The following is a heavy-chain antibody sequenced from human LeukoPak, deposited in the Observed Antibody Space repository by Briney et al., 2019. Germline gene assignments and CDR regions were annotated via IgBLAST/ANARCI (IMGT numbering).Heavy chain of an antibody. V-gene: IGHV3-23*01. CDR1: GFTFSSYA. CDR3: AKVERQQLSGGHYYFDY. CDR2: ISGSGGST. D-gene: IGHD6-13*01. Sequence: PPGGSLRLSCAASGFTFSSYAMSWVRQAPGKGLEWVSAISGSGGSTYYADSVKGRFTISRDNSKNTLYLQMNSLRAEDTAVYYCAKVERQQLSGGHYYFDYWGQGTLVTVSS. J-gene: IGHJ4*02.